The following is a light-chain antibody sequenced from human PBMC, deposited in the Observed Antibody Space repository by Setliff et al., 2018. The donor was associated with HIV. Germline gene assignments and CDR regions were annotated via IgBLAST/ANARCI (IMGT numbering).Light chain of an antibody. V-gene: IGLV1-44*01. CDR1: SSNIGSDA. CDR3: AAWAVSLNGLV. CDR2: DNN. J-gene: IGLJ3*02. Sequence: QSALAQPPSASATSGQRVTISCSGSSSNIGSDAVSWYQQLPGTAPKLLIYDNNQRPSGVADRFSGSQSGTSASLAITGLQSEDEADYCCAAWAVSLNGLVFGAGTKVTVL.